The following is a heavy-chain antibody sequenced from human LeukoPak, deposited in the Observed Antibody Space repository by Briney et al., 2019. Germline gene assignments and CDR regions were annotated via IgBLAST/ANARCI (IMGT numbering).Heavy chain of an antibody. V-gene: IGHV3-23*01. J-gene: IGHJ4*02. CDR1: GFTFSSYA. CDR3: AKEQGARHGYGDY. D-gene: IGHD5-12*01. CDR2: ISGSGGTI. Sequence: PGGSLRLSCAASGFTFSSYAMSWVRQAPGKGLEWVSAISGSGGTIYYADSVRGRFTISRDNSRNTVYLQMNSLRAEDTAVYYCAKEQGARHGYGDYWGQGTLVTVSS.